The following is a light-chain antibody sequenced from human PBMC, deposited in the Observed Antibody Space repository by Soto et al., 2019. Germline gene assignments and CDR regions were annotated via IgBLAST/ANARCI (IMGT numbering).Light chain of an antibody. V-gene: IGKV3-11*01. Sequence: TQSPSTLSGSVGDRVPITCRASQAVNTRLAWYQHKPGQAPRLLIYLTSNRAAGIPARFSGSGSGTDFTLTISDVEPEDFAVYYCHQRQSWPRTFGQGTKVDIK. CDR1: QAVNTR. CDR2: LTS. J-gene: IGKJ1*01. CDR3: HQRQSWPRT.